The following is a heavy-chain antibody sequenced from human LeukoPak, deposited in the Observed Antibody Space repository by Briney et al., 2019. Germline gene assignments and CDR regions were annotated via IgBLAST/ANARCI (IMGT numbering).Heavy chain of an antibody. J-gene: IGHJ4*02. CDR1: GGSFSDYY. V-gene: IGHV4-34*01. CDR2: INHSGST. Sequence: ASETLSLTCAVYGGSFSDYYWSWIRQPPGKGLEWIGEINHSGSTNYNPSLKSRVTISLDTSKNQFSLKLSSMTAADTAVYYCASRPVGSAFDYWGQGTLVTVSS. D-gene: IGHD3-10*01. CDR3: ASRPVGSAFDY.